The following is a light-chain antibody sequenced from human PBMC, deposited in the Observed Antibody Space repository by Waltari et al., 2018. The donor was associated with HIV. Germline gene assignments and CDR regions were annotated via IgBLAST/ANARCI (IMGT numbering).Light chain of an antibody. Sequence: DIQMTQSPSSLSASVGDRFTITCRASQNIRSNLNWYQQKPGKAPKLLIYTASSLQNRVPSRFSGSGSGTDFTLTISNLQPEDFATYHCQQSYSSPPTFGQGTNVEIK. CDR1: QNIRSN. V-gene: IGKV1-39*01. CDR2: TAS. J-gene: IGKJ1*01. CDR3: QQSYSSPPT.